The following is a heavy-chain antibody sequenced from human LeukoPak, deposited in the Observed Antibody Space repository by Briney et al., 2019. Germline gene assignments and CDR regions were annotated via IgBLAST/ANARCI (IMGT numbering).Heavy chain of an antibody. D-gene: IGHD1-26*01. CDR3: ARHDEIHSGNYPFDY. V-gene: IGHV4-61*05. CDR1: GGSISSSNYY. J-gene: IGHJ4*02. CDR2: IYYSGST. Sequence: KPSETLSLTCTVSGGSISSSNYYWAWIRQPPGKGLEWIGYIYYSGSTNYNPSLKSRVTISVDTSKNQFSLKVSSVTAADTAVYYCARHDEIHSGNYPFDYWGQGTLVNVSS.